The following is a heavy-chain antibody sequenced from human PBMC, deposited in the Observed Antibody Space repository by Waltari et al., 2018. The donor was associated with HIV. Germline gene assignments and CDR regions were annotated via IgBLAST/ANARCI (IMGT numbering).Heavy chain of an antibody. CDR1: GYTFMNFD. CDR3: ARNSSGKGNRYFYYGLDV. J-gene: IGHJ6*02. V-gene: IGHV1-8*02. Sequence: QVHLVQSGPEVKRPGASVKISCKAYGYTFMNFDVNWVRQAAGQGPEWLGWMKPNSGNTASPYIFVDRVIMTRDVSTDTAYMEMSGLTPEDTAIYYCARNSSGKGNRYFYYGLDVWGQGTPVTV. D-gene: IGHD3-22*01. CDR2: MKPNSGNT.